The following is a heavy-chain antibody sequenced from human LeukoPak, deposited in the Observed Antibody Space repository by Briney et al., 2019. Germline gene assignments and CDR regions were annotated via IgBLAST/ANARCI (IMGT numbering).Heavy chain of an antibody. V-gene: IGHV4-59*01. CDR3: ARVRYSDVLTGYYGDGYFDY. CDR2: IYSSGST. Sequence: SETLSLTCTVSGGSIRGYFWSWIRQPPGKGLEWIGHIYSSGSTTYTPSLQGRVTISLDTSKNQFSLKLSSVTAADTAVYYCARVRYSDVLTGYYGDGYFDYWGQGTLVTVSS. D-gene: IGHD3-9*01. CDR1: GGSIRGYF. J-gene: IGHJ4*02.